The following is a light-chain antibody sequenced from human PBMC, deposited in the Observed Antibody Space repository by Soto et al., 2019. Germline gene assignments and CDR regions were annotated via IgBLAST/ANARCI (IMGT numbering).Light chain of an antibody. CDR3: QQYGSSPPYT. CDR1: QTVGSNY. CDR2: GAS. J-gene: IGKJ2*01. V-gene: IGKV3-20*01. Sequence: EIVLTQSPGTLSLSPGERATLSCRASQTVGSNYLAWYQQKPGQAPRLLIYGASSRATGIPDRFSGSGSGADFTLTISRLEPEDFAGYYCQQYGSSPPYTFGQGTKLEIK.